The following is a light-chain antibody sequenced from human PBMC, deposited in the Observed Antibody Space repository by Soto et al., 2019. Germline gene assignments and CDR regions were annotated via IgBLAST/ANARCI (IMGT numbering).Light chain of an antibody. CDR1: QGIRND. J-gene: IGKJ1*01. CDR3: LQDYRYTWT. V-gene: IGKV1-6*01. Sequence: AIQLTQSPSSLSATVGNRLTITCRESQGIRNDLGWYQQQPGKAPKLLIYAASSLQSGVPSRCSGRASGTDCTLTISSLQPADFATDDCLQDYRYTWTFGPGTKVDNK. CDR2: AAS.